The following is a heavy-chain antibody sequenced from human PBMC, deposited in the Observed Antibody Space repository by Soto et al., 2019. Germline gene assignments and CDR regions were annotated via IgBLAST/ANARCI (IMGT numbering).Heavy chain of an antibody. CDR3: ARGLMGTYCGGDCKASDAFDI. CDR2: INPDSGNT. Sequence: ASVKVSCKASGYTFTSYAMHWVRQANGQRLEWMGWINPDSGNTGYAQKYQGRVTMTRNTSVSTAYMELSSLRSEDTAVYYCARGLMGTYCGGDCKASDAFDIWGQGTMVTVSS. V-gene: IGHV1-8*02. CDR1: GYTFTSYA. J-gene: IGHJ3*02. D-gene: IGHD2-21*01.